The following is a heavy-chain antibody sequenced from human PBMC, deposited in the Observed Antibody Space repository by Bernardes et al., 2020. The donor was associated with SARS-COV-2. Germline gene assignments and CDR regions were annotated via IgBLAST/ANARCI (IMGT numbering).Heavy chain of an antibody. V-gene: IGHV3-7*01. J-gene: IGHJ6*02. CDR2: IKQDGSEK. CDR1: GFTFSSYW. Sequence: GGSLRLSCAASGFTFSSYWMSWVRQAPGKGLEWVANIKQDGSEKYYVDSVKGRFTISRDNAKNSLYLQMNSLRAEDTAVYYCAREAGRAVIITMGYYYYGMDVWGQGTTVTVSS. CDR3: AREAGRAVIITMGYYYYGMDV. D-gene: IGHD3-10*01.